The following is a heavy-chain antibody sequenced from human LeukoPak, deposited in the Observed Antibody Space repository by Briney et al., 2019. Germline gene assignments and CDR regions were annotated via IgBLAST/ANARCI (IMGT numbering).Heavy chain of an antibody. Sequence: NPGGSMRLSCAASGFTFSDYYMSWIRQAPGKGLEWVSYISSSGSTIYYADSVKGRFTISRDNAKNSLYLQMNSLRAEDTAVYYCARDVNISGWYGDYWGQGTLVTVSS. CDR1: GFTFSDYY. J-gene: IGHJ4*02. CDR3: ARDVNISGWYGDY. CDR2: ISSSGSTI. D-gene: IGHD6-19*01. V-gene: IGHV3-11*04.